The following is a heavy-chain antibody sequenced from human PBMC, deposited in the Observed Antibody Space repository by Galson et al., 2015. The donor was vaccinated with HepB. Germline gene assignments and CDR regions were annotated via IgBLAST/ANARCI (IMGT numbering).Heavy chain of an antibody. CDR1: GFTFSSYA. Sequence: SLRLSCAASGFTFSSYAMHWVRQAPGKGLEWVAVISYDGSNKYYADSVKGRFTISRDSSKNTLYLQMNSLRAEDTAVYYCARDFSPAPSGYHNNWFDPWGQGTLVTVSS. J-gene: IGHJ5*02. D-gene: IGHD3-3*01. V-gene: IGHV3-30-3*01. CDR3: ARDFSPAPSGYHNNWFDP. CDR2: ISYDGSNK.